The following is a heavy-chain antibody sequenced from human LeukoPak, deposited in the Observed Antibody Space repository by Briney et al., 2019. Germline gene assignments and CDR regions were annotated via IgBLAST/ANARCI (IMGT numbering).Heavy chain of an antibody. D-gene: IGHD2/OR15-2a*01. V-gene: IGHV3-43*02. CDR1: GFTFSSYG. CDR3: AKGNNSLSFNFDY. CDR2: VSGDGGVT. J-gene: IGHJ4*02. Sequence: GGSLRLSCAASGFTFSSYGMHWVRQAPGKGLEWVSLVSGDGGVTHYADSVKGRFTISRDNSKNSLYLQMSSLRVEDTAFYYCAKGNNSLSFNFDYWGQGTLVTVSS.